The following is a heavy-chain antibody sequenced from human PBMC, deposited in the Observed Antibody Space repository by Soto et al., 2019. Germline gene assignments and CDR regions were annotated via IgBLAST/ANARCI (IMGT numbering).Heavy chain of an antibody. J-gene: IGHJ6*02. V-gene: IGHV1-8*01. CDR2: MNPNSGNT. CDR1: GYTFTSYD. CDR3: ARERTGTPSMDV. D-gene: IGHD1-1*01. Sequence: QVQLVQSGAEVKKHGASVKVSCKASGYTFTSYDINWARQATGQGLEWMGWMNPNSGNTGYAQKFQGRVTMTRNTSISTAYIELSSLRSEYTAVYYCARERTGTPSMDVWGQGTTVTVSS.